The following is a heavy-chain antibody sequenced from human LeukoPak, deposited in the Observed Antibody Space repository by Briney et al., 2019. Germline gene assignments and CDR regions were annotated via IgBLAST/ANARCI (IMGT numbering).Heavy chain of an antibody. CDR2: IKSKTDGGTT. CDR1: GFTFSNAW. CDR3: TTDIEQERYSRLRDWFDP. J-gene: IGHJ5*02. V-gene: IGHV3-15*01. Sequence: GGSLRLSCAASGFTFSNAWMSWVRQAPGKGLEWVGRIKSKTDGGTTDYAAPVKGRFTISRDDSKNTLYLQMNSLKTEDTAVYYCTTDIEQERYSRLRDWFDPWGQGTLVTVSS. D-gene: IGHD6-13*01.